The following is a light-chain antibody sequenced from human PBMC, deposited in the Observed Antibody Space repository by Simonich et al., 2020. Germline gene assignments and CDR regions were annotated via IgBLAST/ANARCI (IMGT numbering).Light chain of an antibody. J-gene: IGKJ4*01. V-gene: IGKV4-1*01. CDR1: KSVLYSSNNKNY. Sequence: DIVMTQSPDYLAVSLGERATINCKSSKSVLYSSNNKNYLDWYKQKPGQPPTLLIYWASTRESGVLDRFSGSGSGTDFTLTISSLQAEDVAVYYCQQYYSTPLTFGGGTKVEIK. CDR3: QQYYSTPLT. CDR2: WAS.